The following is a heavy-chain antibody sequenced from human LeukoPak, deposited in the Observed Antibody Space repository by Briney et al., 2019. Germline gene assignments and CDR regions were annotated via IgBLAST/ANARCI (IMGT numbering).Heavy chain of an antibody. V-gene: IGHV4-4*07. J-gene: IGHJ4*02. CDR2: IYTSGST. CDR3: ARRGRAAGDLDY. D-gene: IGHD6-13*01. CDR1: DGSISTYY. Sequence: SETLSLTCTVSDGSISTYYWSWIRQPAGKGLEWIGRIYTSGSTNYNPSLKSRVTMPVDTSKNQFSLKLRSVTAADTAVYYCARRGRAAGDLDYWGQGTLVTVSS.